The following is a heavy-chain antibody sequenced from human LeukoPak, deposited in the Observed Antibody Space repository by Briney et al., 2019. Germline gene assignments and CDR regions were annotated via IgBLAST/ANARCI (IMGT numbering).Heavy chain of an antibody. CDR3: ARAGARSSDRWWYDY. Sequence: GGSLRLSCAASGFIFSSYYMTWVRQVPGKGLEWVANINPDGSEKNYVDSVKGRFTISRDNARNSLYLQMNSLRAEDTALYYCARAGARSSDRWWYDYWGQGTLVSVSS. V-gene: IGHV3-7*03. D-gene: IGHD2-15*01. J-gene: IGHJ4*02. CDR2: INPDGSEK. CDR1: GFIFSSYY.